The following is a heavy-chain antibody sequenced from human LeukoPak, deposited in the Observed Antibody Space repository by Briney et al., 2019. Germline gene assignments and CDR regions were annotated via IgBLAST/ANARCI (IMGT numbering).Heavy chain of an antibody. J-gene: IGHJ4*02. V-gene: IGHV3-23*01. D-gene: IGHD6-19*01. CDR3: AKDFGWPFDY. Sequence: ETLSLTCTVSGGSISGSSYYWGWIRQPPGKGLEWVSATSGNGAKTYYADSVRGRFTISRDNSKNTLYLQMNSLRAEDTAVYYCAKDFGWPFDYWGQGTLVTVSS. CDR2: TSGNGAKT. CDR1: GGSISGSSYY.